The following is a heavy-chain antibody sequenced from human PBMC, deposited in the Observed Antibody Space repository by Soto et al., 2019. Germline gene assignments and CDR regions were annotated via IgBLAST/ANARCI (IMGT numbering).Heavy chain of an antibody. Sequence: GESLKISCKGSGYSFTSYWVAWVRQMPGKGLEWMGIIFPDDSDTKYSPSFEGQVTITADKSTSTAYLQWSSLKASDTAIYYCARLRPYSSSPRLRYNSHGMDVWRPVTTVTVSS. CDR1: GYSFTSYW. CDR3: ARLRPYSSSPRLRYNSHGMDV. D-gene: IGHD6-6*01. CDR2: IFPDDSDT. J-gene: IGHJ6*02. V-gene: IGHV5-51*01.